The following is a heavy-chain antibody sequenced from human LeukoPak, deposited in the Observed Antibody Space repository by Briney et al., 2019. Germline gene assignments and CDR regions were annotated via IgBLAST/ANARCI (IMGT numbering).Heavy chain of an antibody. CDR2: ISAYNGNT. J-gene: IGHJ4*02. CDR3: ARLRHDNSGPFDY. Sequence: GASVKVSCKASGYTFTSYGISWVRPAPGQGLEWMGWISAYNGNTNYAQKLQGRVTMTTDTSTSTAHMELRSLRSDDTAVYYCARLRHDNSGPFDYWGQGTLVTVSS. CDR1: GYTFTSYG. V-gene: IGHV1-18*01. D-gene: IGHD3-22*01.